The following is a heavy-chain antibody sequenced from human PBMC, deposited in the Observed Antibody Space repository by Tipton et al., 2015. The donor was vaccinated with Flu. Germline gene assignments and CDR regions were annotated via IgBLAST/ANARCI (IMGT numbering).Heavy chain of an antibody. CDR1: GFTFSNYG. J-gene: IGHJ4*02. CDR2: VSSDGTRE. D-gene: IGHD4-11*01. CDR3: ARGALVTTVTTSLDY. Sequence: SLRLSCTASGFTFSNYGMHWVRQAPGKGLEYIAVVSSDGTREYYANSERGRFTVSRDNSKNTLYLQMGSLGTDDMAVYYCARGALVTTVTTSLDYWGQGTLVTVSS. V-gene: IGHV3-64*01.